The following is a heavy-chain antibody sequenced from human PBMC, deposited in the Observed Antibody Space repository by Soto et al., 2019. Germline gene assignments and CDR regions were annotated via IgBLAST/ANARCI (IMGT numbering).Heavy chain of an antibody. CDR3: AKDESPVKVLNTLLAY. CDR2: ISYDGSNK. CDR1: GFTFSSYG. J-gene: IGHJ4*02. D-gene: IGHD4-4*01. Sequence: QVQLVESGGGVVQPGRSLRLSCAASGFTFSSYGMHWVRQAPGKGLEWVAVISYDGSNKYYADSVKGRFTISRDNSKNTLYLQMNSLRAEDTAVYYCAKDESPVKVLNTLLAYWGQGTLVTVSS. V-gene: IGHV3-30*18.